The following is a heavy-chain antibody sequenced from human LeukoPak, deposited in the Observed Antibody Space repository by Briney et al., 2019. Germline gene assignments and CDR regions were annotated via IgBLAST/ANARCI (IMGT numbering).Heavy chain of an antibody. J-gene: IGHJ6*03. CDR1: GFTFGRYE. Sequence: GGSLGLSCAASGFTFGRYEMNWVRQAPGKGLEWVSYIGTIISTTYYADSVKGRFTVSRDDAKSSLYLQMNSLRAEDTALYFCARGQGDFWSGSYYYYYMDVWGKGTTVTVSS. V-gene: IGHV3-48*03. CDR2: IGTIISTT. D-gene: IGHD3-3*01. CDR3: ARGQGDFWSGSYYYYYMDV.